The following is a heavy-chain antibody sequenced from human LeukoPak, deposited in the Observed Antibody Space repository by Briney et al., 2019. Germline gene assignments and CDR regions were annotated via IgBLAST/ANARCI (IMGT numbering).Heavy chain of an antibody. CDR3: ARHQRWLSLDP. CDR2: VYDSGST. V-gene: IGHV4-59*08. Sequence: SETLSLTCTVSGGSLSSYYWSWIRQPPGRGLEWIGNVYDSGSTNYNPSLKSRVTISVDTSKNQFSLMLTSVTAADTAVYYCARHQRWLSLDPWGQGILVTVSS. J-gene: IGHJ5*02. D-gene: IGHD2-15*01. CDR1: GGSLSSYY.